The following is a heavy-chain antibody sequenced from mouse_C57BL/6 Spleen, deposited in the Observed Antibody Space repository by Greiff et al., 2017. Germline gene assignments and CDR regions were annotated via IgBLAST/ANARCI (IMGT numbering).Heavy chain of an antibody. CDR1: GYSITSGYY. Sequence: ESGPGLVKPSQSLSLTCSVTGYSITSGYYWNWIRQFPGNKLEWMGYISYDGSNNYNPSLKNRISITRDTSKNQFFLKLNSVTTEDTATYYCARWFDYYGYDDNWGQGTLVTVSA. CDR2: ISYDGSN. D-gene: IGHD2-2*01. J-gene: IGHJ3*01. V-gene: IGHV3-6*01. CDR3: ARWFDYYGYDDN.